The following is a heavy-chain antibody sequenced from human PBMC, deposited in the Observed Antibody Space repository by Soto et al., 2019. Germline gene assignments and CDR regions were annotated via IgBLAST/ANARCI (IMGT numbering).Heavy chain of an antibody. CDR3: VKSDCDSAACHRLVQ. V-gene: IGHV3-23*01. Sequence: GGYLRLSCAASGFIFSNYAMSWVRQAPRKGLEWVSSISGSGDFTSYTDSVKGRFTISRDNSRSTLYLQVNNLRAEDTAVYYCVKSDCDSAACHRLVQWCQATLVSGSS. CDR1: GFIFSNYA. J-gene: IGHJ4*01. D-gene: IGHD3-16*01. CDR2: ISGSGDFT.